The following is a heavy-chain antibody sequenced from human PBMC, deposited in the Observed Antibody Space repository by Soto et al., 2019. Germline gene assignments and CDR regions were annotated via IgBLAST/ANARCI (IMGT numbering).Heavy chain of an antibody. J-gene: IGHJ4*02. D-gene: IGHD1-26*01. CDR1: GFTFSNYP. CDR3: VKAPLKYGGSYSDY. Sequence: EVQLVESGGGLVQPGGSLRLSCSASGFTFSNYPMHWVRQGPGKGLEFVSVISGNGGSTYYADSVKGRFTISRDNSKSSLALQMSSLRPEDTAVYYCVKAPLKYGGSYSDYWGQGALVIVSS. V-gene: IGHV3-64D*08. CDR2: ISGNGGST.